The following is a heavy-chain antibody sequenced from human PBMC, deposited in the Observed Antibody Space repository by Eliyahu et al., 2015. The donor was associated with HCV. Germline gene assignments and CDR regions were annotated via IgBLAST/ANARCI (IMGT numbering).Heavy chain of an antibody. V-gene: IGHV4-30-2*01. CDR3: ARVRGAPVPGTSADYYYYGMDV. J-gene: IGHJ6*02. Sequence: QLRLQQSGSGLVKPSQTLSLSCGVSGGSFNSGESSWTWIRQPPGKGLEWIGYIYHSGSAYYNPSLRGRVTISLDRSKSQFSLRLNSVTAADTAVYYCARVRGAPVPGTSADYYYYGMDVWGQGTTVTVSS. CDR2: IYHSGSA. CDR1: GGSFNSGESS. D-gene: IGHD2-2*01.